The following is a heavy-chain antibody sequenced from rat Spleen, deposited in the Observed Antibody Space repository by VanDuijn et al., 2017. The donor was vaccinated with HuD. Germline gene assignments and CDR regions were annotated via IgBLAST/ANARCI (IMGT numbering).Heavy chain of an antibody. CDR1: GFTFSDYA. CDR3: ARHGPGARFDY. V-gene: IGHV5-29*01. Sequence: EVQLVESGGGLVQPGRSLKLSCKASGFTFSDYAMAWVRQAPLKGLEWVSTISYDGSSPFYRDSVRGRFTISRDNAKDTLYLQMDSLRSEDTATYYCARHGPGARFDYWGQGVMVTVSS. J-gene: IGHJ2*01. D-gene: IGHD4-2*01. CDR2: ISYDGSSP.